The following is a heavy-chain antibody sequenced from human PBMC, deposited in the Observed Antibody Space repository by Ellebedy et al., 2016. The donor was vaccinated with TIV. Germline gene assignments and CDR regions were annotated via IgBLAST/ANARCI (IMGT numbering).Heavy chain of an antibody. CDR3: ARDRGEGGLLSFFDL. V-gene: IGHV4-4*02. CDR2: IYYSGRT. D-gene: IGHD3-16*01. J-gene: IGHJ4*02. Sequence: MPSETLSLTCAVSGDSISSSHWWSWVRQPPGKGLEWIGEIYYSGRTNYNASLKSRVAVSVEKSKNQFSLKLRSVTAADTAVYYCARDRGEGGLLSFFDLWGQGTLVTVST. CDR1: GDSISSSHW.